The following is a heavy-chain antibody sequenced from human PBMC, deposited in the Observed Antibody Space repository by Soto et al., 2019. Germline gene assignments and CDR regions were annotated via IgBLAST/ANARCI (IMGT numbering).Heavy chain of an antibody. CDR3: ARHESGGQFGEHAFDL. D-gene: IGHD3-10*01. Sequence: QVQLVQSGAEVKKPGASVKVSCKASGYTFTSYGISWVRQAPGQGLEWMGWISAYNGNTNYAQKLQGRVTMTTDTSTRPAYMELRSLRSDDTAVEYCARHESGGQFGEHAFDLWGQGTMVTVSS. CDR2: ISAYNGNT. J-gene: IGHJ3*01. V-gene: IGHV1-18*01. CDR1: GYTFTSYG.